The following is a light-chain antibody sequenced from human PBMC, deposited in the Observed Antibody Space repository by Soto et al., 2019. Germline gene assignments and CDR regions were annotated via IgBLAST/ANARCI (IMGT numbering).Light chain of an antibody. CDR1: SSDVGGYNY. V-gene: IGLV2-8*01. Sequence: QSALTQPPSASGSPGQSVAISCTGTSSDVGGYNYVSWYQQHPGKAPKLMIYEVNKRPSGVPDRFSGSKSGNTASLTVSGLQAEDEADYYCCSYVGARTYVFGTGTKLTVL. CDR3: CSYVGARTYV. CDR2: EVN. J-gene: IGLJ1*01.